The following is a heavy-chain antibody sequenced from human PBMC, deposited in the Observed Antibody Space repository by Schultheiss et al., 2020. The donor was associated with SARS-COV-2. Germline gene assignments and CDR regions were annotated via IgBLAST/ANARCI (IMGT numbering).Heavy chain of an antibody. CDR2: IADDGSTT. V-gene: IGHV3-74*01. D-gene: IGHD1-7*01. CDR1: GFTFSSYW. CDR3: AREWDGTGSYYYYGMDV. J-gene: IGHJ6*02. Sequence: GESLKISCAASGFTFSSYWMHWVRQAPGKGLVWVSRIADDGSTTGYADSVKGRFTISRDNAKNSLYLQMNSLRAEDTAVYYCAREWDGTGSYYYYGMDVWGQGTTVTVSS.